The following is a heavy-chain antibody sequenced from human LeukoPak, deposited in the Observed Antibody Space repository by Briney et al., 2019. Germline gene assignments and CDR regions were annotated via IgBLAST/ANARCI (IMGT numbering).Heavy chain of an antibody. J-gene: IGHJ3*02. CDR1: GGTFSSYA. CDR3: ARGYDSSGYPEDDAFDI. CDR2: IIPILGIA. V-gene: IGHV1-69*04. D-gene: IGHD3-22*01. Sequence: SVKVSCKASGGTFSSYAISWVRQAPGQGLEWMGRIIPILGIANYAQKFQGRVTITADKSTSTAYMELSSLRSEDTAVYYCARGYDSSGYPEDDAFDIWGQGTMVTISS.